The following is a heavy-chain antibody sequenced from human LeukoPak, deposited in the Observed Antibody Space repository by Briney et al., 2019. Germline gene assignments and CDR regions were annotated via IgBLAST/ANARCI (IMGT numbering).Heavy chain of an antibody. J-gene: IGHJ4*02. CDR3: ARDRTVEMATILHY. CDR1: GFTFSSYA. Sequence: GGSLRLSCAASGFTFSSYAKHRVRQAPGKGLEWVAVISYDGSNKYYADSVKGRFTISRDNSKNTLYLQMNSLRAEDTAVDYCARDRTVEMATILHYWGQGTLVTVSS. V-gene: IGHV3-30-3*01. D-gene: IGHD5-24*01. CDR2: ISYDGSNK.